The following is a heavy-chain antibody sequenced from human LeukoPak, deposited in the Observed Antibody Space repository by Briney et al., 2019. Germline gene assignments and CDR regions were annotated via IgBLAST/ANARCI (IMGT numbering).Heavy chain of an antibody. CDR1: GFTFSSYW. Sequence: GGSLRLSCAASGFTFSSYWMHWVRQAPGKGLEWVSGINWNGGRTGYADSMKGRFIISRDNAKNSLYLQMNSLRAEDTAVYYCARAGILVYYDSSGYRAYYFDYWGQGTLVTVSS. CDR2: INWNGGRT. CDR3: ARAGILVYYDSSGYRAYYFDY. J-gene: IGHJ4*02. D-gene: IGHD3-22*01. V-gene: IGHV3-20*04.